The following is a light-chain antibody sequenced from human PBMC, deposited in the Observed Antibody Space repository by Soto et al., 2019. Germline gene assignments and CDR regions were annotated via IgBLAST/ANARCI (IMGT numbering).Light chain of an antibody. V-gene: IGLV2-14*01. J-gene: IGLJ1*01. CDR1: SSDVGSYNY. CDR3: SSYTSSSLYV. CDR2: EVG. Sequence: QSVLTQPASVSGSPGQSITISCTGTSSDVGSYNYVSWYQQHPGKAPKLMIYEVGDRPSGVSNRFSGSKSGNTASLTTSGLQAEDEADYYCSSYTSSSLYVFGTGTKVTVL.